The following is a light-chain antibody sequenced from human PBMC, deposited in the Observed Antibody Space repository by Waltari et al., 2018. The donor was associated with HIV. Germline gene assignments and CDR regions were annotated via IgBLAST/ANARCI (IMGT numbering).Light chain of an antibody. V-gene: IGKV3-20*01. Sequence: EIVLTQSPGTLSLSAGERATLSCRASQTVDTDYLAWYQQKPGQTPRLLIYATSSRATGIPYRFSGSGSGTDFTLAISRLEPEDSAVYYCQQYGNSLITFGQGTRLEI. CDR3: QQYGNSLIT. CDR2: ATS. J-gene: IGKJ5*01. CDR1: QTVDTDY.